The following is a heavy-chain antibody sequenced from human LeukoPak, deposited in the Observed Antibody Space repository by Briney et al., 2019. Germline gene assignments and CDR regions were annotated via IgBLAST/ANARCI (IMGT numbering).Heavy chain of an antibody. Sequence: SETLSLTCAVYGGSFSGYYWSWIRQPPGKGLEWIGEINHSGSTNYNPSLKCRVTISVDTSKNQFSLKLSSVTAADTAVYYCARAGRDTAMREEYYFDYWGQGTLVTVSS. CDR3: ARAGRDTAMREEYYFDY. V-gene: IGHV4-34*01. CDR2: INHSGST. D-gene: IGHD5-18*01. CDR1: GGSFSGYY. J-gene: IGHJ4*02.